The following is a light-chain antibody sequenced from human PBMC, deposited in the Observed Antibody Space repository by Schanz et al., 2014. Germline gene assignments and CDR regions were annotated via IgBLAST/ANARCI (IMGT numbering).Light chain of an antibody. V-gene: IGKV1-5*03. J-gene: IGKJ4*01. CDR1: QSISSW. CDR3: QQANSFPFS. CDR2: KAS. Sequence: DIQMTQSPSSLSASVGDRVTITCRASQSISSWLAWYQQKPGKAPNLLIYKASSLESGVPSRFSGSGSGTQFTLTISSLQPDDFATYYCQQANSFPFSFGGGTKVEIK.